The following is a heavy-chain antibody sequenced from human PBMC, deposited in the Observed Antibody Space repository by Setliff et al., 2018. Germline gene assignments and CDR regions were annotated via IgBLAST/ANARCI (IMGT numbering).Heavy chain of an antibody. CDR1: GYTFNNYF. V-gene: IGHV1-2*06. J-gene: IGHJ4*02. CDR2: FHPYSGHT. CDR3: VRGRDPAYYYDSGGYYWDY. Sequence: GASVKVSCKASGYTFNNYFLHWVRQAPGQGLEWMGRFHPYSGHTNYAQNFQGRVTMTMDASITTVYMELSRLTSDDTAVYYCVRGRDPAYYYDSGGYYWDYWGQGTLVTVSS. D-gene: IGHD3-22*01.